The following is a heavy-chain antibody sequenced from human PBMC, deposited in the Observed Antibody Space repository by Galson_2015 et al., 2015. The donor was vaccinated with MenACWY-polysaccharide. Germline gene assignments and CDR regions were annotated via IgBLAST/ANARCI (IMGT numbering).Heavy chain of an antibody. Sequence: SLRLSCAASGFTFSSYAMSWVRQAPGKGLEWVSAISGSGGSTYYADSVKGRFTISRDNSKNTLYLQMNSLRAEDTAVYYCAKTQTYGDYFVHYYFDYWGQGTLVTVSS. J-gene: IGHJ4*02. CDR2: ISGSGGST. CDR1: GFTFSSYA. CDR3: AKTQTYGDYFVHYYFDY. V-gene: IGHV3-23*01. D-gene: IGHD4-17*01.